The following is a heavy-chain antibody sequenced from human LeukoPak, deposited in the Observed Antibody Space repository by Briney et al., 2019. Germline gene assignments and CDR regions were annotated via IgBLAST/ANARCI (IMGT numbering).Heavy chain of an antibody. Sequence: PSETLSLTCTVSGGSISSYYWSWIRQPAGKGLEGIGRIYTRGSTNYNPSLKRRVTMSVDTSKTQFSLKLSSVTAADTAVYYCARSLDYYYMDVWGKGTTVTVSS. CDR1: GGSISSYY. J-gene: IGHJ6*03. CDR2: IYTRGST. CDR3: ARSLDYYYMDV. V-gene: IGHV4-4*07.